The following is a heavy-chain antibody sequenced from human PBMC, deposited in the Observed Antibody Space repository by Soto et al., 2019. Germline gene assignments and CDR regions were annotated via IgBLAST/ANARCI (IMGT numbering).Heavy chain of an antibody. J-gene: IGHJ6*02. CDR2: IGWNSGSV. CDR1: GFTFDDNA. CDR3: AKDYYGSGTYYPYYYYYGMDV. Sequence: EVQLVESGGGLVQPGRSLRLACVGSGFTFDDNAMHWVRQAPGKGLEWVSGIGWNSGSVGYADSVKGRFTTSRDNAKNSLYLQMNSLRDEDTALYSCAKDYYGSGTYYPYYYYYGMDVWGQGTMVTVSS. D-gene: IGHD3-10*01. V-gene: IGHV3-9*01.